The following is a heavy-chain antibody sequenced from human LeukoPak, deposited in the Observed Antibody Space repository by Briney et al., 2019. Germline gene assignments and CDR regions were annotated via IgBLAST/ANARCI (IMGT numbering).Heavy chain of an antibody. Sequence: PGGSLRLSCAASGFTFSDYYMGWIRQAPGKGLEGVSYIRSSFSHTSYADSVKGRFTISRDNAKNSLYLQMNSLRAEDTAVYYCARSWYSSSWYYFDYWGQGTLVTVSS. CDR2: IRSSFSHT. CDR3: ARSWYSSSWYYFDY. D-gene: IGHD6-13*01. J-gene: IGHJ4*02. CDR1: GFTFSDYY. V-gene: IGHV3-11*06.